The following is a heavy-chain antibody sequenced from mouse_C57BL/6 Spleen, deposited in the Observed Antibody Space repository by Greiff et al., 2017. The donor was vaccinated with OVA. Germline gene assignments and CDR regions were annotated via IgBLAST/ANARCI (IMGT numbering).Heavy chain of an antibody. CDR1: GYTFTSYW. J-gene: IGHJ1*03. CDR3: ASEYYYGSSYRYFDV. Sequence: QVQLQQPGAELVKPGASVKMSCKASGYTFTSYWITWVKQRPGQGLEWIGDIYPGSGSTNYNEKFKSKATLTVDTSSSTAYMELRSLTSEDSAVYFCASEYYYGSSYRYFDVWGTGTTVTVSS. D-gene: IGHD1-1*01. CDR2: IYPGSGST. V-gene: IGHV1-55*01.